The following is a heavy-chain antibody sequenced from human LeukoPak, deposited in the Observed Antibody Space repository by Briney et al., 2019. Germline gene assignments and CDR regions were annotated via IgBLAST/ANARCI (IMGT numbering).Heavy chain of an antibody. V-gene: IGHV4-61*02. CDR2: IYTYESP. CDR3: ARVKVSFWYFDL. CDR1: GGSISSGSYY. J-gene: IGHJ2*01. D-gene: IGHD2/OR15-2a*01. Sequence: SQTLSLTCTVSGGSISSGSYYWSWIRQPAGKGLEWIGRIYTYESPNYNPSLKSRVTMSVDTSKNQFSLKLSSVTAADTAVYYCARVKVSFWYFDLWGRGTLVTVSS.